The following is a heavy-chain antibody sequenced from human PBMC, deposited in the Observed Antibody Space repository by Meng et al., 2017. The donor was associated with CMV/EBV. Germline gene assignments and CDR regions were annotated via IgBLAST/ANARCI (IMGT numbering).Heavy chain of an antibody. Sequence: GGSLRLSCAASGFTFDDYTMHWVRQAPGKGLEWVSLISWDGGSTYYADSVKGRLTISRDNSKNSLYLQMNSLRTEDTALYYCAKEVFGTEGATYFDYWGQGTLVTVSS. J-gene: IGHJ4*02. CDR2: ISWDGGST. D-gene: IGHD1-1*01. CDR3: AKEVFGTEGATYFDY. CDR1: GFTFDDYT. V-gene: IGHV3-43*01.